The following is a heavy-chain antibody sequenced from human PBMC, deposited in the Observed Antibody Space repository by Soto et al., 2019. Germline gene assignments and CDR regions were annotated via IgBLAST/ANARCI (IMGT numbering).Heavy chain of an antibody. J-gene: IGHJ5*02. V-gene: IGHV1-3*01. CDR3: ARVVRHFSRSGDHWFDP. CDR1: GYIFANYP. CDR2: INPGNGNT. Sequence: QVQLVQSGAEMKRPGASVTVSCTASGYIFANYPMQWVRQAPGQGLEWMGWINPGNGNTKYSKKFQGRVTITRDTSANTIYMKLSSLTSKDTAMYYCARVVRHFSRSGDHWFDPWGQGTLVTVSS. D-gene: IGHD3-16*01.